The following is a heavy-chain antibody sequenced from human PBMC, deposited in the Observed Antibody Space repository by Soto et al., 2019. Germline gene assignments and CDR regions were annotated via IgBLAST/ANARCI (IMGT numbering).Heavy chain of an antibody. CDR1: GDSVASNSAA. CDR2: TYYRSKWYT. V-gene: IGHV6-1*01. Sequence: SQTLSLTCAISGDSVASNSAAWNWIRQSPSRGLEWLGRTYYRSKWYTDYAESVKSRITINPGTSKNQFSLQLNSVTPEDTAVYYCARDQTYITMVLGVCMDVWGQGTTVTVSS. D-gene: IGHD3-10*01. CDR3: ARDQTYITMVLGVCMDV. J-gene: IGHJ6*02.